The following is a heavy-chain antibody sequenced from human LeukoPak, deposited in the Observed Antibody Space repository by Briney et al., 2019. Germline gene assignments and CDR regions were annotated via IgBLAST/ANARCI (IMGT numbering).Heavy chain of an antibody. CDR1: GYSFTSYG. CDR3: ARREQWLVGDDY. CDR2: ISAYNGNT. J-gene: IGHJ4*02. V-gene: IGHV1-18*01. D-gene: IGHD6-19*01. Sequence: ASVKASCKASGYSFTSYGISWVRQAPAQGLEWMGWISAYNGNTNYAQKLQGRVTMTTDTSTSTAYMELRSLRSDDTAVYYCARREQWLVGDDYWGQGTLVTVSS.